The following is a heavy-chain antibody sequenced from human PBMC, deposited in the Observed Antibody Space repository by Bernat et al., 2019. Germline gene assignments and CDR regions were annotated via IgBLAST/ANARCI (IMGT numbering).Heavy chain of an antibody. CDR1: GFTFSSYH. CDR3: ARGPRYGDYYFDY. J-gene: IGHJ4*02. D-gene: IGHD4-17*01. V-gene: IGHV3-48*02. Sequence: EVQLVESGGGSVQPGGSLRLSCVASGFTFSSYHMNWVRQAPGKGLEWVSYISPTSTIYYADSVKGRFTISRDNAKNSLYLQMNSLRDEDTAVYYCARGPRYGDYYFDYWGQGTLVTVSS. CDR2: ISPTSTI.